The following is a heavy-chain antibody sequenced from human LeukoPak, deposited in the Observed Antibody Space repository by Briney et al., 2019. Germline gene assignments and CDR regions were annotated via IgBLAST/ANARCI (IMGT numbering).Heavy chain of an antibody. CDR3: ASGYYDSSATTPGDY. Sequence: PSETLSLTCAVYGGSFSGYYWSWIRQPPGKGLEWIGEINHSGSTNYNPSLKSRVTISVDTSKNQLSLKLSSVTAADTAVYCCASGYYDSSATTPGDYWGQGTLVTVSS. J-gene: IGHJ4*02. D-gene: IGHD3-22*01. CDR1: GGSFSGYY. V-gene: IGHV4-34*01. CDR2: INHSGST.